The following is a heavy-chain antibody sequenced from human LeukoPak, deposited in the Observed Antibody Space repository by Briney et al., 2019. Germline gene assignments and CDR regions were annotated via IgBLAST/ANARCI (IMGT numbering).Heavy chain of an antibody. CDR2: IYYSGST. V-gene: IGHV4-31*03. J-gene: IGHJ4*02. D-gene: IGHD3-22*01. CDR1: GGSISSGGYY. Sequence: SETLSLTCTVSGGSISSGGYYWSWIRQHPGKGLEWIGYIYYSGSTYYNPSLKSRVTISVDTSKNQFSLKLSSVTAADTAVYYCARGSDYYDSSGYYPPVLFDWGQGTLVTVSS. CDR3: ARGSDYYDSSGYYPPVLFD.